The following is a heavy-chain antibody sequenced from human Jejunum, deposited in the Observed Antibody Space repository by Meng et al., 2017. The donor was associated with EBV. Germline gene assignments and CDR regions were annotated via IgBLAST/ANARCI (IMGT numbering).Heavy chain of an antibody. CDR1: CGSFIDYY. D-gene: IGHD2-8*02. V-gene: IGHV4-34*01. CDR3: ATFNCTVGTCSFDS. J-gene: IGHJ4*02. Sequence: QVHHAGAGPFRPSCTLPLPCAVYCGSFIDYYWSWIRQPPGKGLEWIGEIDHSGRTNYNPSLKSRVTLSLLTSKDHFSLRLSSVTAADTAVYYCATFNCTVGTCSFDSWGQGTLVTVSS. CDR2: IDHSGRT.